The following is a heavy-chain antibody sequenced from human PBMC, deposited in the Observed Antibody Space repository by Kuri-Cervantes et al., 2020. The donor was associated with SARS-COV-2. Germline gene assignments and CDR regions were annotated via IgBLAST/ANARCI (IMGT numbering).Heavy chain of an antibody. CDR2: ISSSGSTI. V-gene: IGHV3-48*03. CDR1: EFTFSSYE. CDR3: ARPPYYYYYMDV. J-gene: IGHJ6*03. Sequence: GGSLRLSCAASEFTFSSYEMNWVRQAPGKGLEWVSYISSSGSTIYYADSVKGRFTISRDNAKNSLYLQMNSLRAEDTAVYYCARPPYYYYYMDVWGKGTTVTVSS.